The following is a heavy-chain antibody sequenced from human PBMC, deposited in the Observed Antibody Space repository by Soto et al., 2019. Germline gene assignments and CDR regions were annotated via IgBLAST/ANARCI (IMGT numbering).Heavy chain of an antibody. CDR2: ISSDGSST. Sequence: GGSLRLSCAASGFTFSGYWMHWVRQVPGKELVWASRISSDGSSTSYADSVRGRFTVSRDNAKNTLYLQMNSLRAEDTAVYYCASLSGSFDYWGQGTLVTVSS. D-gene: IGHD1-26*01. CDR3: ASLSGSFDY. CDR1: GFTFSGYW. V-gene: IGHV3-74*01. J-gene: IGHJ4*02.